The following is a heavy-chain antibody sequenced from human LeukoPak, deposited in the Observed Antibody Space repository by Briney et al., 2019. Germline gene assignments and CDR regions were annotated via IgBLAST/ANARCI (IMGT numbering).Heavy chain of an antibody. CDR1: GFTFSDHY. CDR2: SRNKVNRYTT. V-gene: IGHV3-72*01. Sequence: GGSLRLSCAASGFTFSDHYIDWVRQAPGTGLEWVGRSRNKVNRYTTAYAASVIGRFTVSRDDLSATVYLQMNSLKTEDTAVYYCTRSMYGEGRRIIDFDYWGQGTLLTVSS. CDR3: TRSMYGEGRRIIDFDY. J-gene: IGHJ4*02. D-gene: IGHD4/OR15-4a*01.